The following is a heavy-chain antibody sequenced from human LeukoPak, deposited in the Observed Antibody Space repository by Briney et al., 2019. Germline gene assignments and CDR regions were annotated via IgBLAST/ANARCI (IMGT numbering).Heavy chain of an antibody. Sequence: GASLRLSCAASGFTFSSYAMSWVRQAPGKGLEWVSAISGSGGSTYYADSVKGRFTISRDNSKNTLYLQMNGLRAEDTAVYYCAKEGDSSGYYSDAFDIWGQGTMVTVSS. J-gene: IGHJ3*02. CDR1: GFTFSSYA. CDR2: ISGSGGST. D-gene: IGHD3-22*01. CDR3: AKEGDSSGYYSDAFDI. V-gene: IGHV3-23*01.